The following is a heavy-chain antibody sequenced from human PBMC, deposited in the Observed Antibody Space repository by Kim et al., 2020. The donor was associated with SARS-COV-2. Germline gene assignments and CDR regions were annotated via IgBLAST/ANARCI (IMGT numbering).Heavy chain of an antibody. V-gene: IGHV3-9*01. D-gene: IGHD2-15*01. Sequence: GGSLRLSCAASGFTFDDYAMHWVRQAPGKGLEWVSSISWNSGSIGYADSVKGRFTVSRDNAKNSLYLQMKSLRREDTALYYCAKDMGSGTWANLPDYWGQGTLVTVSS. CDR1: GFTFDDYA. CDR3: AKDMGSGTWANLPDY. CDR2: ISWNSGSI. J-gene: IGHJ4*02.